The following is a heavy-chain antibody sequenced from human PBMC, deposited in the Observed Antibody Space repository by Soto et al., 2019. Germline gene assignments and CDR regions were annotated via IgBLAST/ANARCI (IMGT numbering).Heavy chain of an antibody. D-gene: IGHD2-8*02. CDR1: GYTFTSYD. CDR3: AREQGYWGMDV. CDR2: MNPNSGNT. Sequence: QVQLVQSGAEVKKPGASVKVSCKASGYTFTSYDINWVRQATGQGLEWMGWMNPNSGNTGYAQKSEGRATITRNTPISTAYMELSSRSSEDTAVYYCAREQGYWGMDVWARGPTVPVSS. J-gene: IGHJ6*04. V-gene: IGHV1-8*01.